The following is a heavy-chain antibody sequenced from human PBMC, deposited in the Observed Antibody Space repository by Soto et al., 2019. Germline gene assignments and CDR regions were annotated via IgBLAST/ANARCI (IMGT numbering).Heavy chain of an antibody. D-gene: IGHD3-3*01. CDR3: ARDKGEADYDFRGGSIFDY. J-gene: IGHJ4*02. CDR2: ISYDGSNK. Sequence: GGSLRLSCAASGFTFSSYAMHWVRQAPGKGLEWVAVISYDGSNKYYADSVKGRFTISRDNSKNTLYLQMNSLRAEDTAVYYCARDKGEADYDFRGGSIFDYWGQGTLVTVSS. V-gene: IGHV3-30-3*01. CDR1: GFTFSSYA.